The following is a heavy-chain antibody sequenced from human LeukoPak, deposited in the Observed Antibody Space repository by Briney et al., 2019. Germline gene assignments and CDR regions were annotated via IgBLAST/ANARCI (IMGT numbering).Heavy chain of an antibody. J-gene: IGHJ5*02. CDR3: ARDSTMITRGWFDP. V-gene: IGHV1-8*01. CDR2: MNPNSGNT. D-gene: IGHD3-22*01. Sequence: ASVKVSCKASGYTFTSYDINWVRQANGQGLEWMGWMNPNSGNTAYAQKFQGRVTMTRNTAISTAYMELSSLRSDDTAVYYCARDSTMITRGWFDPWGQGTLVTVSS. CDR1: GYTFTSYD.